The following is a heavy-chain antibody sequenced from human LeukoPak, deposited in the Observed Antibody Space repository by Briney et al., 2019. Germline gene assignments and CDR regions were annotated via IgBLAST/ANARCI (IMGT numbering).Heavy chain of an antibody. CDR3: AKAFGTNGYFQLPIDF. CDR2: ISGSGGST. CDR1: GFTFSSYE. Sequence: GGSLRLSCAASGFTFSSYEMNWVRQAPGKGLEWVSAISGSGGSTYYADSVKGRFTISRDNSRNTLYLQLNDLRAEDTAIYYCAKAFGTNGYFQLPIDFWGQGTLVTVSS. J-gene: IGHJ4*02. D-gene: IGHD2-8*01. V-gene: IGHV3-23*01.